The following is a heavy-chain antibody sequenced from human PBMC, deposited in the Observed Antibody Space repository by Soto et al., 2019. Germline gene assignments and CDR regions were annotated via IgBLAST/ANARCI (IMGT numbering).Heavy chain of an antibody. D-gene: IGHD3-10*01. V-gene: IGHV4-59*01. J-gene: IGHJ4*02. Sequence: PESLSLACTVSGGSISGYFWDWVRQPPGKGLEWIGYMSYTGNTNYNPSLTTRVSISVDTSKNQFSLNLNSVTAADTAVYYCATADTTIVPLAQWGQGPLVP. CDR3: ATADTTIVPLAQ. CDR1: GGSISGYF. CDR2: MSYTGNT.